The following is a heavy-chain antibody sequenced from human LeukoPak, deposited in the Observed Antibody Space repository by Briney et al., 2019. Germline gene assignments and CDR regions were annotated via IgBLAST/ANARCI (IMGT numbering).Heavy chain of an antibody. D-gene: IGHD3-10*01. CDR1: GFTLSSYG. Sequence: GGSLRLSCAASGFTLSSYGMHWVRQAPGKGLEWVAFIRYDGSNKYYADSVKGRFTISRDNSENTLWLQMTSLRAEDTAVYYCPKAPVRGVISHLDYWGQGTLVTVSS. V-gene: IGHV3-30*02. CDR3: PKAPVRGVISHLDY. J-gene: IGHJ4*02. CDR2: IRYDGSNK.